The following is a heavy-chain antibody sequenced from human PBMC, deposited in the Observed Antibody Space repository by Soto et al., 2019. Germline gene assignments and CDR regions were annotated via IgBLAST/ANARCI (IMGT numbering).Heavy chain of an antibody. CDR1: GGTFSSYA. D-gene: IGHD6-19*01. V-gene: IGHV1-69*13. Sequence: ASVKVSCKASGGTFSSYAISWVRQAPGQGLEWMGGIIPIFGTANYAQKFQGRVTITADESTSTAYMELSSLRSEDTAVYYCARQGIPVAGPKAGGMNVSTQGNTVTVSS. CDR3: ARQGIPVAGPKAGGMNV. J-gene: IGHJ6*02. CDR2: IIPIFGTA.